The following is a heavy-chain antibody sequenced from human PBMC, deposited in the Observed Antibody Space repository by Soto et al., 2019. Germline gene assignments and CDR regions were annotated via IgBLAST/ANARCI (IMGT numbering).Heavy chain of an antibody. D-gene: IGHD1-20*01. CDR2: IIPIFGTA. J-gene: IGHJ5*02. V-gene: IGHV1-69*13. Sequence: ASVKVSCKASGGTLSSYAISWVRQAPGQGLEWMGGIIPIFGTANYAQKFQGRVTITADESTSTAYMELSSLRSEDTAVYYCARVLTGTTFGFDPWGQGTLVTVSS. CDR1: GGTLSSYA. CDR3: ARVLTGTTFGFDP.